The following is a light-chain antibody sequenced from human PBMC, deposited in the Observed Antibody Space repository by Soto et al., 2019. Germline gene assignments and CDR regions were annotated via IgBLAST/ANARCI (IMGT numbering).Light chain of an antibody. Sequence: DIVMTQSPLSLPVTPGEPASISCRSSQSXLHSNGYNYLDWYLQKPGQSPQLLIYLGSNRSSGVPDRFSGSGSGTDFTLKISRVEAEDVGVYYCMQALQTPRTFGQGTKV. V-gene: IGKV2-28*01. CDR2: LGS. CDR3: MQALQTPRT. J-gene: IGKJ1*01. CDR1: QSXLHSNGYNY.